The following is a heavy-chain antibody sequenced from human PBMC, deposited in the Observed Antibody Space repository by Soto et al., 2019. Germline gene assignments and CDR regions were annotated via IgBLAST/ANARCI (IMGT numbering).Heavy chain of an antibody. Sequence: PSETLSLTCAVSSGSISSSDWWSWVRQPPGKGLEWIGEIYHSGSTNYNPSLKSRVTISVDKSTNQFSLRLSSVTAADTAVYYCARLIIAARPYWFDPWGPGTLVTVSS. CDR1: SGSISSSDW. D-gene: IGHD6-6*01. J-gene: IGHJ5*02. CDR2: IYHSGST. CDR3: ARLIIAARPYWFDP. V-gene: IGHV4-4*02.